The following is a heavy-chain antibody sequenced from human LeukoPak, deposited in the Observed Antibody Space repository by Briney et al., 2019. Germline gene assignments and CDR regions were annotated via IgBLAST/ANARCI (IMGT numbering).Heavy chain of an antibody. Sequence: GGSLRLSCADSGFTFSSYGMQWVRQAPGKELEWVAVISYDGSNKYYADSVKGRFTISRDNSKNTLYLQMNSLRAENTAVYYCAKCSDTLTGYHVYWGQGTLVTVSS. V-gene: IGHV3-30*18. CDR3: AKCSDTLTGYHVY. D-gene: IGHD3-9*01. J-gene: IGHJ1*01. CDR2: ISYDGSNK. CDR1: GFTFSSYG.